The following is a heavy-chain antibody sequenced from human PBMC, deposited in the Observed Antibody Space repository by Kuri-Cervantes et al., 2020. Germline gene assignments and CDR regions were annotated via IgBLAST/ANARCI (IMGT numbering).Heavy chain of an antibody. J-gene: IGHJ6*02. V-gene: IGHV4-30-4*01. CDR1: GGSISSGDYY. Sequence: SETLSLTCTVSGGSISSGDYYWSWIRQPPGKGLEWIGYIYYSGSTYYNPALKSRVGISLDTSKTHFSLKLNSVTAADTAVYYCARGKMIAFGGRYHFYGMDVWGQGTTVTVSS. D-gene: IGHD3-16*01. CDR3: ARGKMIAFGGRYHFYGMDV. CDR2: IYYSGST.